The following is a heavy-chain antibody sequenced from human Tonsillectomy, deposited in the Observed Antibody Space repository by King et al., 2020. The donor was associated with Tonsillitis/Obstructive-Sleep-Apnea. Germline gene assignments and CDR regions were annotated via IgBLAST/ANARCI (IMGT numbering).Heavy chain of an antibody. CDR3: ARGATAWFDP. CDR1: GGSISSYY. Sequence: VQLQESGPGLVKPSETLSLTCTVSGGSISSYYWSWIRQPPGKGLEWSGYIYYSGSTNYNPSLKSRVTISVDTSKNQFSLKLSSVTAADTAVYYCARGATAWFDPWGQGTLVTVSS. D-gene: IGHD1-26*01. V-gene: IGHV4-59*01. CDR2: IYYSGST. J-gene: IGHJ5*02.